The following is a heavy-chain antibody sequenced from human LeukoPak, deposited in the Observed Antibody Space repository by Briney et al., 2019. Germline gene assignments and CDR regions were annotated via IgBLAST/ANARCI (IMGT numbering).Heavy chain of an antibody. V-gene: IGHV3-7*01. CDR1: GFTFSSYW. D-gene: IGHD5-12*01. CDR2: IKQDGSDK. Sequence: PGGSLRLSCAASGFTFSSYWMSWVRQAPGEGPEWVANIKQDGSDKYYVDSEKGRFTISRDNAKNSLYLQMNSLRVEDTAVYYCARRYSGTSGNFDYWGQGTLVTVSS. CDR3: ARRYSGTSGNFDY. J-gene: IGHJ4*02.